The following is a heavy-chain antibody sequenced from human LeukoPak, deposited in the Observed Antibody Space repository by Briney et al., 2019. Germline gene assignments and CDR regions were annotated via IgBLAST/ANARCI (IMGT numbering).Heavy chain of an antibody. CDR1: GFTFSDYY. V-gene: IGHV3-11*01. Sequence: GGSLRLSCAASGFTFSDYYMSWIGQAPGKGLEWVSYISSSGSTIYYADSVKGRFTISRDNAKNSLYLQMNSLRAEDTAVYYCARVRVSSSSWYSRQYYYYGMDVWGQGTTVTVSS. J-gene: IGHJ6*02. D-gene: IGHD6-13*01. CDR2: ISSSGSTI. CDR3: ARVRVSSSSWYSRQYYYYGMDV.